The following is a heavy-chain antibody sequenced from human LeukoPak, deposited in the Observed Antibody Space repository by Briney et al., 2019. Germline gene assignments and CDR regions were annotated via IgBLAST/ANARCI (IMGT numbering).Heavy chain of an antibody. CDR2: VDPEDGET. Sequence: ASVKVSCKVSGYTFTDSYVHWVQQAPGKGLEWMGLVDPEDGETIYAENFQGRLTMTADTSTDTAYLELNSLRSEDTAIYYCATQPRALYYCGSWGQGTLVTVSS. CDR3: ATQPRALYYCGS. CDR1: GYTFTDSY. J-gene: IGHJ5*02. V-gene: IGHV1-69-2*01. D-gene: IGHD2-21*01.